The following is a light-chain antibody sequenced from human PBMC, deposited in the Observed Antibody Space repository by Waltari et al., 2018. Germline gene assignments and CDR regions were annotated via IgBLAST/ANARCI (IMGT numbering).Light chain of an antibody. CDR3: STWDDGLYGVV. CDR2: KNT. Sequence: QSVLTQSPSASGTPGQSVTISCSGSRSNIGSNRVNWYQQLAGTAPKLLIYKNTARPSEVPDRFSGSKSGTSASLAISGLQAEDEGDYYCSTWDDGLYGVVFGGGTTVTVL. J-gene: IGLJ3*02. CDR1: RSNIGSNR. V-gene: IGLV1-44*01.